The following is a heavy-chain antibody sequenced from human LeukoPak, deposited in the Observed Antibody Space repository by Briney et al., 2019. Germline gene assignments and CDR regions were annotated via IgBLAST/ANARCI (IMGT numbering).Heavy chain of an antibody. CDR2: INSAGDST. CDR1: GFTFSDNW. CDR3: ARYNRSGLGYDH. D-gene: IGHD3-22*01. Sequence: GGSLRLSCAASGFTFSDNWMYWVRQAPGRGLVWVSCINSAGDSTRSADSVKGRFTISRDNAKNTLYLQMNSLRAEDTAVYYCARYNRSGLGYDHWGQGTLDTVSS. J-gene: IGHJ4*02. V-gene: IGHV3-74*01.